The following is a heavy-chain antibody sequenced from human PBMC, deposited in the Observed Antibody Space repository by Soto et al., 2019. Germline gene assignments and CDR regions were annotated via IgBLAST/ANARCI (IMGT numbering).Heavy chain of an antibody. V-gene: IGHV3-53*01. CDR2: IYSGGST. D-gene: IGHD2-15*01. J-gene: IGHJ6*02. CDR1: GFTVSSNY. Sequence: EVQLVESGGGLIQPGGSLRLSCAASGFTVSSNYMSWVRQAPGTGLEWVSVIYSGGSTYYADSVKGRFTISRDNSKNTLYLQMNSLRAEDTAVYYCAREGTSGPHYYYGMDVWGQGTTVTVSS. CDR3: AREGTSGPHYYYGMDV.